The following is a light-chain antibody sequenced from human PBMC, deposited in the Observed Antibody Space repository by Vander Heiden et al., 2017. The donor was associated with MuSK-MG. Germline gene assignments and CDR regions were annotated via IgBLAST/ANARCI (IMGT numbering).Light chain of an antibody. CDR2: GKN. J-gene: IGLJ3*02. V-gene: IGLV3-19*01. CDR3: NSRDSSGNNLWV. CDR1: SLRSYY. Sequence: SSELTQDPAVSVALGQTVRITCQGDSLRSYYASWYQQKPGQAPVLVIYGKNNRPSGIPDRFSGSSSGNTAALTITGAQAEEEADYYCNSRDSSGNNLWVFGGGTKLTVL.